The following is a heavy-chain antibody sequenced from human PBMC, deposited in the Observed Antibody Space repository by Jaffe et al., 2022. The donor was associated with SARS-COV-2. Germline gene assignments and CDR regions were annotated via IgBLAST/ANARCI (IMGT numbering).Heavy chain of an antibody. Sequence: DVQLVESGGDLVQPGGSLKLSCAASGFTFSTYPMRWVRQAPGKGLEWVASIKQDGSEKYYVDSVKGRFTISRDNAKNSLYLQMNSLRAEDTAVYYCARKRDGYSDHWGQGTLVTVSS. CDR2: IKQDGSEK. J-gene: IGHJ4*02. CDR1: GFTFSTYP. V-gene: IGHV3-7*03. CDR3: ARKRDGYSDH.